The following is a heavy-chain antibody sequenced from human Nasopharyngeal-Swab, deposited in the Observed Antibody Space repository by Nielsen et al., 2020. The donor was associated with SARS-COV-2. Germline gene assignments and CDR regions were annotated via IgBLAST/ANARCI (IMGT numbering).Heavy chain of an antibody. V-gene: IGHV4-34*01. J-gene: IGHJ3*02. CDR2: INHSGST. CDR3: ARRVPNSKVTGDIEGAFDI. Sequence: WIRQPPGKGLEWIGEINHSGSTNYNPSLKSRVTISVDTSKNQFSLKLSSVTAADTAVYSCARRVPNSKVTGDIEGAFDIWGQGTMVTVSS. D-gene: IGHD7-27*01.